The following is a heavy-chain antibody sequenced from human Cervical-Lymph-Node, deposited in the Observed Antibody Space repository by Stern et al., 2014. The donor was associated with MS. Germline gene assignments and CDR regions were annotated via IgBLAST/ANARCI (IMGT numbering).Heavy chain of an antibody. CDR2: IRWNSGSI. CDR3: ARDPYSRGFTYGYFDY. CDR1: GFAFDDYA. Sequence: VQLLESGGGLVQPGRSLRLSCVASGFAFDDYAMHWVRQVPGKGLEWVSGIRWNSGSIGYADSLKGRLTISRDNAKNSLYLQLNSLRPEDTAMYYCARDPYSRGFTYGYFDYWGQGTLVTVSS. J-gene: IGHJ4*02. V-gene: IGHV3-9*01. D-gene: IGHD5-18*01.